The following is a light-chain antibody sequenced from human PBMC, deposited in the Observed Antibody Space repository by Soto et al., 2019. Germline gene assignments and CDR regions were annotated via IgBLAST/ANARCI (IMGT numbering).Light chain of an antibody. Sequence: DIQMTQSPSSRSAYVGDRVIITYQASRDINNFINWYQHKPGKPPKLLIYDAFKWERGVPSKFSGTGSGTEFTLIINNLQPEDIATYYCLQYDNLPYTFGQGTKLEIK. CDR1: RDINNF. CDR2: DAF. CDR3: LQYDNLPYT. V-gene: IGKV1-33*01. J-gene: IGKJ2*01.